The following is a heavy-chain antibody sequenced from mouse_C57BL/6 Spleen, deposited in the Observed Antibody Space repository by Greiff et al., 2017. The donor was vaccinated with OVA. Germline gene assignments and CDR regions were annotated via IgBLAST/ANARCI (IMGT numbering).Heavy chain of an antibody. J-gene: IGHJ2*01. CDR1: GFTFSDYY. CDR2: ISNGGGST. Sequence: EVQLQQSGGGLVQPGGSLKLSCAASGFTFSDYYMYWVRQTPEKRLEWVAYISNGGGSTYYPDTVKGRFTISRDNAKNTLYLQMSRLKSEDTAMYYCARQNWGYYFDYWGQGTTLTVSS. D-gene: IGHD4-1*01. CDR3: ARQNWGYYFDY. V-gene: IGHV5-12*01.